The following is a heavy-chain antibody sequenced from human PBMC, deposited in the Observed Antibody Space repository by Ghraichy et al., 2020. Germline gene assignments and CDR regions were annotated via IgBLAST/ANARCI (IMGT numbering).Heavy chain of an antibody. D-gene: IGHD3-22*01. J-gene: IGHJ4*02. Sequence: SETLSLTCTVSGGSISSSSYYWGWIRQPPGKGLEWIGSIYYSGNTYYNPSLKSRVTISIDTSKNQFSLKLSSVTAADTAVYYCARLEGYYYDSSGYSYYWGQGTLVIVSS. CDR3: ARLEGYYYDSSGYSYY. CDR2: IYYSGNT. CDR1: GGSISSSSYY. V-gene: IGHV4-39*01.